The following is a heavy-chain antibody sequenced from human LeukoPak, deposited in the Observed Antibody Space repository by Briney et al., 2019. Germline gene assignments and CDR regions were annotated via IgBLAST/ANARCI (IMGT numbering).Heavy chain of an antibody. CDR1: GFPFGGYW. CDR3: SRSLDY. Sequence: PGGSLRLSCVASGFPFGGYWMEWVRQAPGEGREWVANIKEDGSVKYYAASVKGRFTISRDNAKNSLYLQMDSLRAEDTAVYYCSRSLDYLGQGVLATVSP. V-gene: IGHV3-7*01. J-gene: IGHJ4*02. CDR2: IKEDGSVK.